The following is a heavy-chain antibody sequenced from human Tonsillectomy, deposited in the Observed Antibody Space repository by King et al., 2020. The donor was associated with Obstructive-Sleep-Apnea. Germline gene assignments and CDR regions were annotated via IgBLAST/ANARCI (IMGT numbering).Heavy chain of an antibody. CDR3: ARLELLLRYYYYGMDV. D-gene: IGHD1-7*01. V-gene: IGHV4-34*01. J-gene: IGHJ6*02. CDR1: GGSFSGYY. Sequence: VQLQQWGAGLLKPSETLSLPCAVYGGSFSGYYWSWIRQPPGKGLEWIGEINHSGSTNYNPSLKSRVTISVDTSKNQFSLKLSSVTAADTAVYYCARLELLLRYYYYGMDVWGQGTTVTVSS. CDR2: INHSGST.